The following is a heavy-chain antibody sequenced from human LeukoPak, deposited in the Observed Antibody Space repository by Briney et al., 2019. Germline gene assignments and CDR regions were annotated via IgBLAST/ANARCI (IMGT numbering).Heavy chain of an antibody. V-gene: IGHV1-2*02. CDR1: GYTFTGYY. D-gene: IGHD4-17*01. CDR3: ARAKVTMTTVTSTNYYYYYMDV. J-gene: IGHJ6*03. CDR2: INPNSGGT. Sequence: ASVKVSCKASGYTFTGYYMHWVRQAPGQGLEWMGWINPNSGGTNYAQKFQGRVTMTRDTSISTAYMEMSRLRSDDTAVYYCARAKVTMTTVTSTNYYYYYMDVWGKGTTVTVSS.